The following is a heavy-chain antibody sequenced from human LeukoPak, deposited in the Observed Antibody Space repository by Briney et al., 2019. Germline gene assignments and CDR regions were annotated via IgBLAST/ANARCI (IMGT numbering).Heavy chain of an antibody. CDR1: GFTFSNYE. CDR3: ATWFGELSWGLFDY. J-gene: IGHJ4*02. D-gene: IGHD3-10*01. CDR2: ISSSGRNI. V-gene: IGHV3-48*03. Sequence: GGSLRLSCAASGFTFSNYEFNWVRQAPGKGLEWVSYISSSGRNIYYADSVKGRFTISRDNAKNSLYLQMNSLRAEDTAVYYCATWFGELSWGLFDYWGQGTLVTVSS.